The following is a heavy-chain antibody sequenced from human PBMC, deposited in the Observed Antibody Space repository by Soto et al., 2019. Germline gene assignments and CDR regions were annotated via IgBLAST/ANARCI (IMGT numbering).Heavy chain of an antibody. Sequence: ESLKISFKGSGYSCTSYWIICVRQMPGKCLEWMGRIDPSDSYTNYSPSFQGHVTISADKSISTAYLKWSSLKASDTAMYYCARIGPIAAAARNWFAAWGPCSFVTVSS. D-gene: IGHD6-13*01. J-gene: IGHJ5*02. CDR2: IDPSDSYT. V-gene: IGHV5-10-1*01. CDR1: GYSCTSYW. CDR3: ARIGPIAAAARNWFAA.